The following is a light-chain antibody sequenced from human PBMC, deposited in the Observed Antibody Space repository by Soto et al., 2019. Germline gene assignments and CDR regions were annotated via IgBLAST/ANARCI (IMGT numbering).Light chain of an antibody. J-gene: IGKJ1*01. CDR1: QSISSW. V-gene: IGKV1-5*01. CDR2: DAS. Sequence: DIQMTQSPSTLSASVGDRVTINCRASQSISSWLAWYQQKPGKAPKLLIYDASSLESGVPSRFSGRRSGTEFTLTISGLQPDDFATYYCQQYNTYWTFGQGTKVDIK. CDR3: QQYNTYWT.